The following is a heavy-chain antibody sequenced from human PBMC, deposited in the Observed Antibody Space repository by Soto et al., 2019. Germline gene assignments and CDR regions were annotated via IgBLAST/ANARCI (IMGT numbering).Heavy chain of an antibody. V-gene: IGHV1-46*01. CDR2: INPSGGST. J-gene: IGHJ3*02. CDR3: ARSTTARGAFDI. CDR1: GYTFTSYY. Sequence: QVQLVQSGAEVKKPGASVKVSCKASGYTFTSYYMHWVRQAPGQGLEWMGIINPSGGSTSYAQKFQGGVTMTRDTSTSTVYMELSSLRSEDTAVYYCARSTTARGAFDIWGQGTMVTVSS. D-gene: IGHD4-17*01.